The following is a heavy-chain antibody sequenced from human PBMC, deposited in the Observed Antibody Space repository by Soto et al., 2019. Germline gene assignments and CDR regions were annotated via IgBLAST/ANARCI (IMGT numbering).Heavy chain of an antibody. D-gene: IGHD6-19*01. Sequence: EVQLVESGGGLVQPGGSLRVSCETSGFGFGDYWRSWVRQSPGKGMEWVANVKQDGSEKNYVDSVKGRFSISRDNARKSVYLQMNSLRGEDTAVYHCAAGRWMVRYWGQGTLVTVSS. CDR1: GFGFGDYW. CDR2: VKQDGSEK. J-gene: IGHJ4*02. CDR3: AAGRWMVRY. V-gene: IGHV3-7*05.